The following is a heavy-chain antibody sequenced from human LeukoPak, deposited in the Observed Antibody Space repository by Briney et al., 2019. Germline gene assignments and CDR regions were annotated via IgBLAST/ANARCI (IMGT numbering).Heavy chain of an antibody. Sequence: ASVKVSCKSSENTFTAYYIHWVRQAPGQGLEWMGWINPKSGATKYAQKFQGRVTLTSDTSISTAYMEMSSLTSDDTAVYYCARSARHCNNGVCFTDYYIDLWGKGTTVIVSS. D-gene: IGHD2-8*01. CDR2: INPKSGAT. CDR1: ENTFTAYY. CDR3: ARSARHCNNGVCFTDYYIDL. J-gene: IGHJ6*03. V-gene: IGHV1-2*02.